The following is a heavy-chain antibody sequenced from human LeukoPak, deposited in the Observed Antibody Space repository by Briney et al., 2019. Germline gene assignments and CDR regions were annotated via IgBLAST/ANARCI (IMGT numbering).Heavy chain of an antibody. CDR3: ARSGSIAVTGTSGRIYYFDY. CDR1: GYTFTSYA. V-gene: IGHV7-4-1*02. J-gene: IGHJ4*02. CDR2: INTNTGNP. D-gene: IGHD6-19*01. Sequence: ASVKVSCKASGYTFTSYAMNWVRQAPGQGLEWMGWINTNTGNPTYAQGFTGRFVFSLDTSVSTAYLQINSLKAEDTAVYYCARSGSIAVTGTSGRIYYFDYWGQGTLVTVSS.